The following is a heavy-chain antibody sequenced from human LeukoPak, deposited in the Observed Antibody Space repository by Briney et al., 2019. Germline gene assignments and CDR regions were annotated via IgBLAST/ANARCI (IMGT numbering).Heavy chain of an antibody. CDR3: AKVGYGDYGAFDI. J-gene: IGHJ3*02. CDR1: GFTFDDYA. D-gene: IGHD4-17*01. V-gene: IGHV3-9*03. CDR2: ISWNSGSI. Sequence: PGGSLRLSCAASGFTFDDYAMHWVRPAPGKGLEWVSGISWNSGSIGYADSVKGRFTISRDNAKNSLYLQMNSLRAEDMALYYCAKVGYGDYGAFDIWGQGTMVTVSS.